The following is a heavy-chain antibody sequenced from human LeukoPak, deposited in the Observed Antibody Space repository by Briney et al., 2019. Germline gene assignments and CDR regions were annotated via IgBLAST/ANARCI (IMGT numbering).Heavy chain of an antibody. CDR1: GFTFISYG. V-gene: IGHV3-23*01. D-gene: IGHD2-2*01. CDR2: ITGSGDGT. CDR3: AKVGGYCSRSSCFAYFDY. J-gene: IGHJ4*02. Sequence: GGSLRLSCAASGFTFISYGMIWVRQAPGKGLEWVSEITGSGDGTNYADSVKGRFTISRDNSKNTLFLQMNSLRVEDTAIYYCAKVGGYCSRSSCFAYFDYWGQGTLVTVSS.